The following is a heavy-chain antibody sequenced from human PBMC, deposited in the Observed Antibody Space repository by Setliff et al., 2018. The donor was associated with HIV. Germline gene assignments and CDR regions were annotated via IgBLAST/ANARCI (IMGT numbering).Heavy chain of an antibody. CDR1: GGSISNDGYY. CDR2: INHSGST. V-gene: IGHV4-34*01. Sequence: SETLSLTCTVSGGSISNDGYYWCWIRQRPGKGLEWIGEINHSGSTNYNMSLWSRVTISLDASRNQFSLELISVTAADTAVYYCAGGPGTTSIDYWAQGTLVTVSS. J-gene: IGHJ4*02. D-gene: IGHD1-26*01. CDR3: AGGPGTTSIDY.